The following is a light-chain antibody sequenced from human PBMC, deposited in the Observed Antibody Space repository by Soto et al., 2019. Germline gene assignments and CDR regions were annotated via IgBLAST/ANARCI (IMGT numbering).Light chain of an antibody. V-gene: IGLV2-8*01. J-gene: IGLJ1*01. CDR2: EVS. CDR3: SSYVGNNNHHA. CDR1: SSDVGFYDY. Sequence: QSALTQPPSASLSPGQSVTVSCTGTSSDVGFYDYVSWYQQHPGKAPKLIIYEVSKRPSGVPDRFSGSKSGNSASLTVSGLQAEDEADYYCSSYVGNNNHHAFGTGTKVTVL.